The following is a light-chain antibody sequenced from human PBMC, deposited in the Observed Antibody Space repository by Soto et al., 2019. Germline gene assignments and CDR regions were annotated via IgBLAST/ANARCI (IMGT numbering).Light chain of an antibody. CDR1: QSVSRN. Sequence: EVVKTQSPVTLSVSPGERATLSCRASQSVSRNLAWYQQKPGQAPRLLIYGASTRATGVPATFSGSGSGTDFTLTISSLQSEDFAVYYCQQYYHWPRTFGQGTKVEI. V-gene: IGKV3-15*01. CDR3: QQYYHWPRT. CDR2: GAS. J-gene: IGKJ1*01.